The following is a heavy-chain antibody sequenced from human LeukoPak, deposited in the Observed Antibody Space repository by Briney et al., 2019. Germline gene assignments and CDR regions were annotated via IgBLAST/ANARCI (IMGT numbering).Heavy chain of an antibody. CDR1: GYTFTDDY. V-gene: IGHV1-2*02. Sequence: ASVKVSCKASGYTFTDDYIHWVRQAPGQGLELVGWINVNSGGTNYAQKFYARVTMTRDTSISTAYMELSRLRSDDTAVFYCARSPHILTGENFDFWGQGTLVTVSS. CDR3: ARSPHILTGENFDF. CDR2: INVNSGGT. D-gene: IGHD3-9*01. J-gene: IGHJ4*02.